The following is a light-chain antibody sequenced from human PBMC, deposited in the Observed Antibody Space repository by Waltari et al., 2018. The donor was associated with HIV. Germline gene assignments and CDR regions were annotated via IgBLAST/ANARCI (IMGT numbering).Light chain of an antibody. Sequence: DIVMTQSPDSLVVSLVERAAITCKSSQSVLYSSNNKNYLAWYQQKPGQPPKLLIYWASTRESGVPDRFSGSGSGTDFTLTISSLQAEDVAVYYCQQYYSTPYTFGQGTKLEIK. J-gene: IGKJ2*01. CDR2: WAS. CDR1: QSVLYSSNNKNY. CDR3: QQYYSTPYT. V-gene: IGKV4-1*01.